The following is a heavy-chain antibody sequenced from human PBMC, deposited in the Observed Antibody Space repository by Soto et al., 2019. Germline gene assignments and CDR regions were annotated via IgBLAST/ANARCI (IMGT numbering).Heavy chain of an antibody. D-gene: IGHD4-4*01. CDR3: AREDSSNWFDS. J-gene: IGHJ5*01. Sequence: GASVKVSCKTSGYSFTGFHIHWVRQAPGQGLEWMGWMNPNTGATNYAQKFQGRVIMSRDTSISTAYMELNRLRLDDTAVYFCAREDSSNWFDSWGHGRLVTVS. CDR1: GYSFTGFH. CDR2: MNPNTGAT. V-gene: IGHV1-2*02.